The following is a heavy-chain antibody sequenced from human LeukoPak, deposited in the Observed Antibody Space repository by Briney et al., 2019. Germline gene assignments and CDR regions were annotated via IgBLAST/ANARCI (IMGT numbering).Heavy chain of an antibody. Sequence: GGSLRLSCAASGFTFSSYARSWVRQAPGKGLEWVPAFSGSGGSTYYADYVKGRFTIYRDNYKNTLYLQMNSLRAEDTAVYYCAKGGCSSTSCYGYYYYYYMDVWGKGTTVTVPS. CDR3: AKGGCSSTSCYGYYYYYYMDV. D-gene: IGHD2-2*01. CDR1: GFTFSSYA. CDR2: FSGSGGST. J-gene: IGHJ6*03. V-gene: IGHV3-23*01.